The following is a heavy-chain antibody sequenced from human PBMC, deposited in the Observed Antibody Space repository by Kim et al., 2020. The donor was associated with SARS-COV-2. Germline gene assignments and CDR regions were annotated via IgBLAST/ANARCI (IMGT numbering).Heavy chain of an antibody. CDR1: GYTLTELS. J-gene: IGHJ4*02. CDR3: ATFAFIAVTDYYFDY. V-gene: IGHV1-24*01. D-gene: IGHD6-19*01. Sequence: ASVKVSCKVSGYTLTELSMHWVRQAPGKGLEWMGGFDPEDGETIYAQKFQGRVTMTEDTSTDTAYMELSSLRSEDTAVYYCATFAFIAVTDYYFDYWGQGTLVTVSS. CDR2: FDPEDGET.